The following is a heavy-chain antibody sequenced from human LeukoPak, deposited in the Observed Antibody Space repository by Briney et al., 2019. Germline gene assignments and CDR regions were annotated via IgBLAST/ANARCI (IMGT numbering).Heavy chain of an antibody. V-gene: IGHV4-4*02. D-gene: IGHD4-17*01. CDR1: GGSISSSNW. CDR2: IYYSGST. CDR3: ARGLGTVTFFDY. J-gene: IGHJ4*02. Sequence: SGTLSLTCAVSGGSISSSNWWTWVRQSPGKGLEWIGYIYYSGSTNYNPSLKSRVTISVDTSKNQFSLKLSSVTAADTAVYYCARGLGTVTFFDYWGQGTLVTVSS.